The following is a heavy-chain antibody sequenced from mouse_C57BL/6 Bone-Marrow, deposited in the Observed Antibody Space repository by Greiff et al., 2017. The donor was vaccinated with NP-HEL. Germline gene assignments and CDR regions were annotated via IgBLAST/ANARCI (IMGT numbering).Heavy chain of an antibody. Sequence: EVHLVESGEGLVKPGGSLKLSCAASGFTFSSYAMSWVRQTPEKRLEWVAYISSGGDYIYYADTVKGRFTISRDNARNTLYLQMSSLKSEDTAMYYCTRDDYGSPYYFDYWGQGTTLTVSS. CDR1: GFTFSSYA. J-gene: IGHJ2*01. CDR2: ISSGGDYI. D-gene: IGHD1-1*01. V-gene: IGHV5-9-1*02. CDR3: TRDDYGSPYYFDY.